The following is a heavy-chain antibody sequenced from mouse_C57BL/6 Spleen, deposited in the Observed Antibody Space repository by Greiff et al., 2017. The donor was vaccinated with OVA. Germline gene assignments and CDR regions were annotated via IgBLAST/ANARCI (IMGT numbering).Heavy chain of an antibody. D-gene: IGHD2-4*01. CDR3: AWATMISDLHYAMDY. CDR2: IDPNSGGT. Sequence: KESCKASGYTFTSYWMHWVKQRPGRGLEWIGRIDPNSGGTKYNEKFKSKATLTVDKPSSTAYMQLSSLTSEDSAVYYCAWATMISDLHYAMDYWGQGTSVTVSS. J-gene: IGHJ4*01. CDR1: GYTFTSYW. V-gene: IGHV1-72*01.